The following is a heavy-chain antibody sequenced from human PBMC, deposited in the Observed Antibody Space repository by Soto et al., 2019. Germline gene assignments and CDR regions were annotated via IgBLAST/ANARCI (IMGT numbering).Heavy chain of an antibody. Sequence: GASVKVSCKASGYAFTSYAVHWVRQAPGQRLEWMGWINAGNGNTKYSQKFQGRVTITRDTSASTAYMELSSLRSEDTAVHYCASNHLGTTPYGMDVSGQGTTVTVSS. CDR3: ASNHLGTTPYGMDV. V-gene: IGHV1-3*01. D-gene: IGHD1-7*01. J-gene: IGHJ6*02. CDR1: GYAFTSYA. CDR2: INAGNGNT.